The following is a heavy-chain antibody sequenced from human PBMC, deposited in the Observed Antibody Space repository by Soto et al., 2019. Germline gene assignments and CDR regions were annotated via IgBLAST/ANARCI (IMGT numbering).Heavy chain of an antibody. V-gene: IGHV3-30*18. Sequence: GGSLRLSCAASGFTFSSYGMHWVRQAPGKGLEWVAVISYDGSNKYYADSVKGRFTISRDNSKNTLYLQMNSLRAEDTAVYYCAKEGYGGKSGGDYFDYWGQGTLVTVSS. D-gene: IGHD4-17*01. CDR3: AKEGYGGKSGGDYFDY. J-gene: IGHJ4*02. CDR2: ISYDGSNK. CDR1: GFTFSSYG.